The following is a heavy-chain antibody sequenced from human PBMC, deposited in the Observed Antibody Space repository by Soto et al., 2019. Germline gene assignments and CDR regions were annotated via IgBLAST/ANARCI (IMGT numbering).Heavy chain of an antibody. D-gene: IGHD3-22*01. V-gene: IGHV1-58*01. CDR1: GFTFTSSA. J-gene: IGHJ4*02. CDR3: AAAEGYYDSSGYQPFDY. Sequence: SVKVSCKASGFTFTSSAVQWVREAGVQRLEWIGWIVVGSGNTNDAQKFQERVTITRDMSTSTAYMELSSLRSEDTAVYYCAAAEGYYDSSGYQPFDYWGQGTRVTVSA. CDR2: IVVGSGNT.